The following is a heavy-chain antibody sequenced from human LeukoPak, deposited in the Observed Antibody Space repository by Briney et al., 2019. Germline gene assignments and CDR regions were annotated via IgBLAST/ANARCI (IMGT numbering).Heavy chain of an antibody. D-gene: IGHD3-10*01. V-gene: IGHV3-49*04. CDR3: NGGRPVYGSGRPRDFDY. J-gene: IGHJ4*02. CDR1: GFTFGDYA. Sequence: GGSLRLSCTASGFTFGDYAMSWVRQAPGKGLEWVGFIRSKVYGGATEYAASVKGRFTISRDDSKSIAYLQMNSLKTEDTAVYYCNGGRPVYGSGRPRDFDYWGQGTLVTVSS. CDR2: IRSKVYGGAT.